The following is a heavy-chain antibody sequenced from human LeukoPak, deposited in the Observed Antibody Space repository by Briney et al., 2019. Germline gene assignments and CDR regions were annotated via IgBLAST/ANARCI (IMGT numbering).Heavy chain of an antibody. CDR2: IYISGGT. J-gene: IGHJ4*02. Sequence: SETLSLTCTVSGGSISSYYWSWIRQPAGKGLEWIGRIYISGGTNYNPSLKSRVTMSVDTSKNQFSLKLSSVTAADTAVYYCARDRGTWNDDGFDYWGQGTLVTVSS. CDR3: ARDRGTWNDDGFDY. D-gene: IGHD1-1*01. V-gene: IGHV4-4*07. CDR1: GGSISSYY.